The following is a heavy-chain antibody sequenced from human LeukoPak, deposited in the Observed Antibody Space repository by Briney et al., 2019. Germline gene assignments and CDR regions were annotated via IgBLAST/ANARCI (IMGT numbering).Heavy chain of an antibody. CDR1: GFTFSSYS. J-gene: IGHJ5*02. Sequence: GGSLRLSCAASGFTFSSYSMNWVRQAPGKGLEWVSYIRSSSTIYYADSVKGRFTISRDNAKNSLYLQMNSLRAEDTAVYYCARKAPYVPFDPWGQGTLVTVSS. D-gene: IGHD3-16*01. CDR3: ARKAPYVPFDP. V-gene: IGHV3-48*01. CDR2: IRSSSTI.